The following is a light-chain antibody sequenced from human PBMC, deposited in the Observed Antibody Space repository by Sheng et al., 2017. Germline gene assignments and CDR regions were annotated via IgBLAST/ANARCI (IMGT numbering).Light chain of an antibody. CDR3: QHYNTWPYT. Sequence: VLTQSPGTLSLTPGEGVTLSCRASQSVRNNYLAWFQQKPGQAPRLLIYGASTRATGIPDTFSGSGSGTEFTLTISSLQSEDFAVYYCQHYNTWPYTFGQGTKLEIK. CDR2: GAS. CDR1: QSVRNN. V-gene: IGKV3-15*01. J-gene: IGKJ2*01.